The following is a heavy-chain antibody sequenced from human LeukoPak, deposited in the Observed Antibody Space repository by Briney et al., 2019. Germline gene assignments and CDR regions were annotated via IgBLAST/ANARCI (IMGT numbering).Heavy chain of an antibody. CDR2: IFFNGKT. CDR1: GASFRSGGQY. J-gene: IGHJ4*02. V-gene: IGHV4-61*08. CDR3: ARIFDV. Sequence: SETLSLTCTLSGASFRSGGQYWGWIRQTPGKGLEWIGDIFFNGKTNYNPSLKSRVTISLDTSRSQFSLRLSSVTASDTGVYYCARIFDVWGRGTLVTVSS.